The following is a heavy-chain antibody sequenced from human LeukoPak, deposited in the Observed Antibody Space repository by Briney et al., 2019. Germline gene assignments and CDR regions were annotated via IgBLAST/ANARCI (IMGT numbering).Heavy chain of an antibody. J-gene: IGHJ4*02. D-gene: IGHD3-9*01. CDR1: GASFSGYY. CDR3: ARGPDILTGYFDY. V-gene: IGHV4-34*01. Sequence: SESLSLTCAVYGASFSGYYWSWIRQPPGKGLEWLGEINHSGSTNYNPTLKSRVTISVDTSKNQFSLKLSSVTAADTAVYYCARGPDILTGYFDYWGQGTLVTVSS. CDR2: INHSGST.